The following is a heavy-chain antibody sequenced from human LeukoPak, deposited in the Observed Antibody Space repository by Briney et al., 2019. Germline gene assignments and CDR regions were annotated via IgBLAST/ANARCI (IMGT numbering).Heavy chain of an antibody. J-gene: IGHJ4*02. Sequence: PGGSLRLSCAASGFTFSDYNMSWVRQAPGKGLEWVSAISDTGNTYHADSVKGRFTISRDSSKNTLFLQMNRLRPEDAAVYYCAKAPVTTCRGAFCYPFDYWGLGTLVTVSS. CDR2: ISDTGNT. CDR1: GFTFSDYN. V-gene: IGHV3-23*01. D-gene: IGHD2-15*01. CDR3: AKAPVTTCRGAFCYPFDY.